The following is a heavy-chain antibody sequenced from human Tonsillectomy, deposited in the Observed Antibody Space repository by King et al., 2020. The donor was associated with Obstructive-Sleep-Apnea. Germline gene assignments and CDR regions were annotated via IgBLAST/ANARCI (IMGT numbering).Heavy chain of an antibody. J-gene: IGHJ4*02. CDR3: AGEEYDILTGYYKEAPDY. D-gene: IGHD3-9*01. V-gene: IGHV4-31*03. Sequence: VQLQESGPGLVKPSQTLSLTCTVSGGSISSGGYYWSWIRQHPGKGLEWIGYIYYSGSTYYNPSLTSRVTISLDTSKNQFSLKLSSVTAADASVYYCAGEEYDILTGYYKEAPDYWGQGTLVTVSS. CDR2: IYYSGST. CDR1: GGSISSGGYY.